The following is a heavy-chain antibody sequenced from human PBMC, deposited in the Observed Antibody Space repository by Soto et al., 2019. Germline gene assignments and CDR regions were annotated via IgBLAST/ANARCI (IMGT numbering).Heavy chain of an antibody. CDR1: GFALTTSGVG. Sequence: QITLEESGPTLVKPTQTLTLTCTFSGFALTTSGVGVGWIRQPPGKALEWLALIYWDDDKRFSPSLKSRLTITKDTSKNQVVLTVTNMDPVDTATYYCAHRLTRYTWNYGLFDDWGQGTLVTVSS. CDR2: IYWDDDK. CDR3: AHRLTRYTWNYGLFDD. V-gene: IGHV2-5*02. D-gene: IGHD1-7*01. J-gene: IGHJ4*02.